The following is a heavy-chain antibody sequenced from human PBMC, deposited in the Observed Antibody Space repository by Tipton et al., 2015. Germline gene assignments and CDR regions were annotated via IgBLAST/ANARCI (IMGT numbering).Heavy chain of an antibody. Sequence: GLVKPSETLSLTCAVSGYFISSGHFWGWVRQTPGKGLEWIGSISHSGNTYYNPSLKSRVTISVDTSKNQFSLKLSSVTAADTAVYYCARLEEDCSDNICFAFDPWGQGTLVTVSS. CDR2: ISHSGNT. CDR1: GYFISSGHF. D-gene: IGHD2-2*01. V-gene: IGHV4-38-2*01. CDR3: ARLEEDCSDNICFAFDP. J-gene: IGHJ5*02.